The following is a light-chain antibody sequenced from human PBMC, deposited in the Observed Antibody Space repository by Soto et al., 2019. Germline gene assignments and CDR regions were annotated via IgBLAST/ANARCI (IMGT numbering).Light chain of an antibody. CDR2: EVT. Sequence: QSVLTQPASVSGSPGQSITLSCTGTTSDVGGYHFVSWYQQHPGKAPKLIIYEVTNRPSGVSDRFSGSKSGNTASLTISGLQPEDEADYYCYSYTTTSTYVFXTGTNVTVL. CDR1: TSDVGGYHF. CDR3: YSYTTTSTYV. V-gene: IGLV2-14*01. J-gene: IGLJ1*01.